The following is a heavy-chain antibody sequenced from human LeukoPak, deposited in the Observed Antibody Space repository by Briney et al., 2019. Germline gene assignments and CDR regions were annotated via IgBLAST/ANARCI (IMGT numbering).Heavy chain of an antibody. J-gene: IGHJ4*02. CDR1: GYSFSNFW. Sequence: GESLKISCKGSGYSFSNFWIGWVRRMPGKGLEWMGIIYPGDSDTRYSPSFQGQVTISADKSISTAYLQWSSLKASDTAMYYCARRYCGGGSCYNLDYWGQGTLVTVSS. CDR2: IYPGDSDT. V-gene: IGHV5-51*01. CDR3: ARRYCGGGSCYNLDY. D-gene: IGHD2-15*01.